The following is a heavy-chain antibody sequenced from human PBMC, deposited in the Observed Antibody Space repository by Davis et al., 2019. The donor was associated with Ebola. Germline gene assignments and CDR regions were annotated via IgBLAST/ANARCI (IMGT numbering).Heavy chain of an antibody. CDR3: ARGGGGAFSSRAFDI. J-gene: IGHJ3*02. Sequence: SETLSLTCTVSSGSVSGFYWSWIRQPAGKGLEWIGNINRSGSTNYNPALKSRVTISIDTSKNHFSLSLTSTIAADTAVYFCARGGGGAFSSRAFDIWDQGALVIVSS. D-gene: IGHD2-21*01. CDR2: INRSGST. CDR1: SGSVSGFY. V-gene: IGHV4-34*01.